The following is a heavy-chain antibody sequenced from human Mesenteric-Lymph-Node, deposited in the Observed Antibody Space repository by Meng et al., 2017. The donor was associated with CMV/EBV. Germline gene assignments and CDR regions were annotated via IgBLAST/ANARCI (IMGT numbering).Heavy chain of an antibody. CDR2: INPSGGST. V-gene: IGHV1-46*01. D-gene: IGHD2-2*01. Sequence: ASVKVSCKASGYTFTAYSMHWVRQAPGQGLEWMGIINPSGGSTSYAQKFQGRVTMTRDTSTSTVYMELSSLRSEDTAVYYCARGDCSSTSCFFYYYFGMDVWGQGTTVTVSS. J-gene: IGHJ6*02. CDR1: GYTFTAYS. CDR3: ARGDCSSTSCFFYYYFGMDV.